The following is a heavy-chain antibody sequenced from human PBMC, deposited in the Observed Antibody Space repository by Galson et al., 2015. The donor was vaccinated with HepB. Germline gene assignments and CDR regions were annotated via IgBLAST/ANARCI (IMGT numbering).Heavy chain of an antibody. D-gene: IGHD3-16*01. CDR2: IIPVLGAT. CDR1: GGTFSNHA. CDR3: ARGGKQQAIPNYNYFDP. J-gene: IGHJ5*02. V-gene: IGHV1-69*13. Sequence: SVKVSCKASGGTFSNHALSWVRQAPGQGLEWVGGIIPVLGATRYAPQFQGKVTITADESTSTVYMELSSLNSVDTAVYYCARGGKQQAIPNYNYFDPWGQGTLVTVSS.